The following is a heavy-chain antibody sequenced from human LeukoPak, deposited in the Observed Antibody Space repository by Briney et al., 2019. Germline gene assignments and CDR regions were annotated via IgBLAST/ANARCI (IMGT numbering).Heavy chain of an antibody. CDR1: GGTFSSYA. Sequence: SSVKVSCKASGGTFSSYAISWVRQAPGQGLEWMGRIIPIFGTANYAQKFQGRVTITTDESTSTAYMELSSLRSEDTAVYYCARSTMGITGNEDQSFDYWGQGTLVTVSS. D-gene: IGHD1-20*01. V-gene: IGHV1-69*05. CDR3: ARSTMGITGNEDQSFDY. J-gene: IGHJ4*02. CDR2: IIPIFGTA.